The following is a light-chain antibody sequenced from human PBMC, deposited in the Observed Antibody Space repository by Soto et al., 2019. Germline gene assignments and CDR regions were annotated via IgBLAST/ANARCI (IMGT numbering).Light chain of an antibody. J-gene: IGLJ1*01. CDR1: SSNIGSNT. Sequence: SVLTKPSSASGTPGQRVTFPCFVSSSNIGSNTVNWYQQLPVTAPKLLIYSNNQRPSGVPDRFSSSKSGTSASLAISGLRYDDEGDFNCTERDDGLNGYVFGTGDRVT. CDR3: TERDDGLNGYV. CDR2: SNN. V-gene: IGLV1-44*01.